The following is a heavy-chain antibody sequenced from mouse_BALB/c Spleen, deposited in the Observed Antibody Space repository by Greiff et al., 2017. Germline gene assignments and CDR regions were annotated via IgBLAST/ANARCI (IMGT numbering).Heavy chain of an antibody. V-gene: IGHV14-3*02. CDR1: GFNIKDTY. CDR2: IDPANGNT. J-gene: IGHJ4*01. Sequence: VQLQQSGAELVKPGASVKLSCTASGFNIKDTYMHWVKQRPEQGLEWIGRIDPANGNTKYDPKFQGKATITADTSSNTAYLQLSSLTSEDTAVYYCALLYLYAMDYWGQGTSVTASS. CDR3: ALLYLYAMDY. D-gene: IGHD5-5*01.